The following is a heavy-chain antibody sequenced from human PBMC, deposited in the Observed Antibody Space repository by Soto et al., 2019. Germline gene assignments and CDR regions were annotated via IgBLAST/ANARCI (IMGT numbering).Heavy chain of an antibody. CDR3: ARGSVDTVDSSGFYEY. D-gene: IGHD3-22*01. V-gene: IGHV4-34*01. CDR2: INHSGST. Sequence: SENLSLTCAVYGGSFSGYYWSWIRQPPGKGLEWIGEINHSGSTNYNPSLKSRVTISVDTSKNQFSLKLTSVTAADRAVYYCARGSVDTVDSSGFYEYWGKGTPVTVSS. CDR1: GGSFSGYY. J-gene: IGHJ4*02.